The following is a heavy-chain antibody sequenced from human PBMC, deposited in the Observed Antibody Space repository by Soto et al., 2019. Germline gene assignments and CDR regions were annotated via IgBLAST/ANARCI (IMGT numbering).Heavy chain of an antibody. J-gene: IGHJ6*03. CDR1: GGSISSYY. V-gene: IGHV4-59*08. CDR3: ARLPSKSSGWSPPWFYYMDV. CDR2: IYYSGST. Sequence: SETLSLTCTVSGGSISSYYWSWIRQPPGKGLEWIGYIYYSGSTNYNPSLKSRVTISVDTSKNQFSLKLSSVTAADTAVYYCARLPSKSSGWSPPWFYYMDVWGKGTTVTVSS. D-gene: IGHD6-19*01.